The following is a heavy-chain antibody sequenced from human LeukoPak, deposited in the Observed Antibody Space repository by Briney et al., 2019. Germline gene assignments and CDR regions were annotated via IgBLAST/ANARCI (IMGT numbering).Heavy chain of an antibody. CDR1: GYTFTGYY. J-gene: IGHJ4*02. CDR3: ARAGPLYTGAYLAY. CDR2: INPSSGDT. D-gene: IGHD1-26*01. Sequence: ASVKVSCKVSGYTFTGYYMHWVRQAPGQGLEWVGWINPSSGDTNYAQKFQGRITLTLDTSLTTAYMELSSLRSDDTAVYYCARAGPLYTGAYLAYWGQGTLVTVSS. V-gene: IGHV1-2*02.